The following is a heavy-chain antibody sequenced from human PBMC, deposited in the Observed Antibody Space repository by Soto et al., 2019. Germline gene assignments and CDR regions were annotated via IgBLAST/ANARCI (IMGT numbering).Heavy chain of an antibody. CDR2: ISAGGST. D-gene: IGHD6-6*01. J-gene: IGHJ5*02. CDR1: GFTFSDYA. CDR3: AEIEGSSSA. Sequence: PGGSLRLSCTASGFTFSDYAISWVRQPPGKGLEWVSVISAGGSTYYADSVKGRFTVSRANSKNTLYLQMNSLRAEDTAVYYCAEIEGSSSAWGQGTLVTVSS. V-gene: IGHV3-23*01.